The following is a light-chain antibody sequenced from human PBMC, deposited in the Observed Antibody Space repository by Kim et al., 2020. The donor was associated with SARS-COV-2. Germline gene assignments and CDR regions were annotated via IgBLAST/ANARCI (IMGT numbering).Light chain of an antibody. J-gene: IGKJ3*01. CDR2: WAS. Sequence: DIVMTQSPDSLAVSLGERATINCKSSQSVLYSSNNNNYLAWYQQKPGQPPKLLIYWASTRASGVPGRFSGSGSGTDFTLTISSLQAEDVAVYYCHQYYNSPFTFGPGTKVDIK. CDR3: HQYYNSPFT. V-gene: IGKV4-1*01. CDR1: QSVLYSSNNNNY.